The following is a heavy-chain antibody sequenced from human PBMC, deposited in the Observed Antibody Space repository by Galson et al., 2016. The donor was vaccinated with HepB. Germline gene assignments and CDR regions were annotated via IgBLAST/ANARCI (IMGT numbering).Heavy chain of an antibody. J-gene: IGHJ5*02. V-gene: IGHV3-48*02. Sequence: SLRLSCAASGFTFSSYDMNWVRQAPGKGLEWVSYINVKSDRVYYADSVKGRFTISRDNAKNSLFLQMNTLRDEDTAVYFCAGDLWDTVAETTDSWGQGTLVTVYS. CDR1: GFTFSSYD. D-gene: IGHD6-19*01. CDR2: INVKSDRV. CDR3: AGDLWDTVAETTDS.